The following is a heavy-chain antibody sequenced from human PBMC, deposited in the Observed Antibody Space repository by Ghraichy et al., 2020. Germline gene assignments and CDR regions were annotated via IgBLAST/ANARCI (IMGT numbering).Heavy chain of an antibody. D-gene: IGHD1-1*01. Sequence: SETLSLTCAVYGESFSGYFWTWIRQPPGKGLEWIGEIHHSGSTNYNPSLKSRVTISLDLVKNQFSLKLNLLTAADTAVYYCARTAYASYWYNGARNWYFDLWGRGTLVTVSS. CDR1: GESFSGYF. CDR3: ARTAYASYWYNGARNWYFDL. CDR2: IHHSGST. V-gene: IGHV4-34*01. J-gene: IGHJ2*01.